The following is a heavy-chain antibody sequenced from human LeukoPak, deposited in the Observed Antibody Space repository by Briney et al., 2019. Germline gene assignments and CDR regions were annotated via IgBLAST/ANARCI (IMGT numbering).Heavy chain of an antibody. D-gene: IGHD3-10*01. CDR1: SGSTSSSC. J-gene: IGHJ3*02. V-gene: IGHV4-59*01. CDR3: ARYGGTYFDT. Sequence: SETLSLTCTVSSGSTSSSCWSWIRQPPGKGLEWIGYICFSGNTNYNPSLKCRVTISEDTSRNQFSLKLSSVTAADTAVYYCARYGGTYFDTWGQGTMVTVSS. CDR2: ICFSGNT.